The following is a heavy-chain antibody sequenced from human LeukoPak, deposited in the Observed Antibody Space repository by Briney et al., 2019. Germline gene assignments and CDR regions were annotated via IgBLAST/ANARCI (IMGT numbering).Heavy chain of an antibody. Sequence: GGSLRLSCAASGFTFSSYDMHWVRQATGKGLEWGSAIGTAGDTYYPGSVKGRFTISRDNSKNTLYLQMNSLRAEDTAVYYCAKEGGTMIVVVINYFDYWGQGTLVTVSS. D-gene: IGHD3-22*01. CDR1: GFTFSSYD. CDR2: IGTAGDT. V-gene: IGHV3-13*01. CDR3: AKEGGTMIVVVINYFDY. J-gene: IGHJ4*02.